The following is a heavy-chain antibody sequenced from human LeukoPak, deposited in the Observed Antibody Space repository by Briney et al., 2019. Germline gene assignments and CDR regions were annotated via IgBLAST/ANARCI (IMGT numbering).Heavy chain of an antibody. CDR2: FDPEDGET. CDR1: GYTLPELS. D-gene: IGHD2-2*01. Sequence: GSVKVSFKVSGYTLPELSMHWVRPAPGKGLEWMGGFDPEDGETIYAQKFQGRVTMTEDTSTDTAYMELSSLRSEDTAVYYCATPPYCSSTSCHDYWGQGTLVTVSS. V-gene: IGHV1-24*01. J-gene: IGHJ4*02. CDR3: ATPPYCSSTSCHDY.